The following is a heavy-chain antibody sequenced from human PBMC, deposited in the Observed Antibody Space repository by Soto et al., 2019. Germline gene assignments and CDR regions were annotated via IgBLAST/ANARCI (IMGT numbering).Heavy chain of an antibody. V-gene: IGHV1-69*01. CDR2: IIPIFGTA. D-gene: IGHD2-21*02. CDR3: ARDHRGNSASGYYYYYGMDV. CDR1: GGTLRRYS. J-gene: IGHJ6*02. Sequence: SMEVSRKGSGGTLRRYSFSWGRQGPGQRLEGMGGIIPIFGTANYAQKFQGRVTITADESTSTAYMELSSLRSEDTAVYYCARDHRGNSASGYYYYYGMDVWGQGTTVTVSS.